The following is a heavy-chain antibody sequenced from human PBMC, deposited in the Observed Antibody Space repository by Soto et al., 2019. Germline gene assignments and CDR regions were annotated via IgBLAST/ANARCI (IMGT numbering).Heavy chain of an antibody. J-gene: IGHJ4*02. Sequence: QVELRQWGAGLLKPSETLSLTCAVYGGSLSGYYWSWIRQPPGKGLEWIGDISHSGSANYNPSLKTRVTISVDTSRNELSLRRTSVTAADSDVYYCARAPGDDPDYWGQGTLVTVSS. CDR1: GGSLSGYY. CDR3: ARAPGDDPDY. CDR2: ISHSGSA. D-gene: IGHD4-17*01. V-gene: IGHV4-34*02.